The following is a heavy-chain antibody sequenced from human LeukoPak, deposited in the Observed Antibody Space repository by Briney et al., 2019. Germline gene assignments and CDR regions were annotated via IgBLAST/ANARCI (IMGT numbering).Heavy chain of an antibody. CDR2: INPNSGGT. CDR3: ARIGYCSGGRSCGGDY. D-gene: IGHD2-15*01. CDR1: GYTFTGYY. J-gene: IGHJ4*02. V-gene: IGHV1-2*02. Sequence: ASVKVSCKASGYTFTGYYMHWVRQAPGQGLEWMGWINPNSGGTNYAQKFQGRVTMTRDTSISTAYMELSRLRSDDTAVYYCARIGYCSGGRSCGGDYWGQGTLVTVSS.